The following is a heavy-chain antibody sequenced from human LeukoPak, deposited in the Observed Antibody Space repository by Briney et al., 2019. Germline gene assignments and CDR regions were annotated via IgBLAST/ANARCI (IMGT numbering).Heavy chain of an antibody. V-gene: IGHV3-30*04. CDR2: ISYDASNK. CDR3: AREAEAFDI. J-gene: IGHJ3*02. Sequence: GGSLRLSCAASGFTFSRYAMHWVRQAPGKGLEWVAVISYDASNKYYADSVKGRSTISRDNSKNTLYLQMNSLRAEDTAVYYCAREAEAFDIWGQGTMVTVSS. CDR1: GFTFSRYA.